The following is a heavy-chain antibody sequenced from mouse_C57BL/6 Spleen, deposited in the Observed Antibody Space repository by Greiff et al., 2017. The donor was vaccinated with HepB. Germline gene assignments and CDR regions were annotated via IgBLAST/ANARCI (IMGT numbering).Heavy chain of an antibody. Sequence: QVQLQQSGAELARPGASVKLSCKASGYTFTSYGISWVKQRTGQGLEWIGEIYPRSGNTYYNEKFKGNATLTADKSSSTAYMELRSLTSEDSAVYFCAVLRFYAMDYWGQGTSVTVSS. CDR1: GYTFTSYG. CDR2: IYPRSGNT. V-gene: IGHV1-81*01. CDR3: AVLRFYAMDY. D-gene: IGHD1-1*01. J-gene: IGHJ4*01.